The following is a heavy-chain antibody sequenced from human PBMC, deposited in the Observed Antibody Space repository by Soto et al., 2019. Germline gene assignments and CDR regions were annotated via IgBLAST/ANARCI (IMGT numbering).Heavy chain of an antibody. V-gene: IGHV3-23*01. Sequence: EVQLLESGGGLVQPGRSLRLSCAASGFTFSNYAMSWVRQAPGQGLDWVSAISGSGGTTYYADSVKGRFTISRDNSKNTLFLLRNSLRAEDAAVYYCAKFFVETGSNSGWPWSFHYWGQGTLVTVSS. D-gene: IGHD6-25*01. CDR1: GFTFSNYA. J-gene: IGHJ4*02. CDR3: AKFFVETGSNSGWPWSFHY. CDR2: ISGSGGTT.